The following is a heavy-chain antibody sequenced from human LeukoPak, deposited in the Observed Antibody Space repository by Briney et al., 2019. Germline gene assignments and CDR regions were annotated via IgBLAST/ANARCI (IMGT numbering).Heavy chain of an antibody. CDR2: ISSERRST. CDR1: GFTFSNYA. J-gene: IGHJ3*02. CDR3: VPDAFDI. V-gene: IGHV3-64D*06. Sequence: GGSLRLSCSASGFTFSNYAMHWVRRAPGKGLEYVSAISSERRSTYYADSVKGRFTISRDNSKNTLYLQMSSLRADDTAVYYCVPDAFDIWGQGTMVTVSS.